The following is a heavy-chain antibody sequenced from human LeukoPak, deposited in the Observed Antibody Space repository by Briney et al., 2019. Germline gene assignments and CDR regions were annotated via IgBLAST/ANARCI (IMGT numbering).Heavy chain of an antibody. D-gene: IGHD3-10*01. CDR1: GITLSNYG. Sequence: GGSLRLSCAVSGITLSNYGMSWVRQAPGKGLEWVAGISDSGGRTNYADSVKGRFTISRDNSKNTLYLQMNSLRAEDTAVYYCASHYYGSGSYFGWGQGTLVTVSS. V-gene: IGHV3-23*01. CDR3: ASHYYGSGSYFG. CDR2: ISDSGGRT. J-gene: IGHJ4*02.